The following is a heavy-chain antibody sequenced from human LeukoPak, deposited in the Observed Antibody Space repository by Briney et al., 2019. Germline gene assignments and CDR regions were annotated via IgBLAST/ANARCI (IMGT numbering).Heavy chain of an antibody. CDR2: IYYSGST. CDR3: ALYTRGYFDY. J-gene: IGHJ4*02. CDR1: GGSISSGGYY. V-gene: IGHV4-31*03. Sequence: PSETLSLTCTVSGGSISSGGYYWSWIRQHPEKGLEWIGYIYYSGSTYYNPSLKSRVTISVDTSKNQFSLKLSSVTAADTAVYYCALYTRGYFDYWGQGTLVTVSS. D-gene: IGHD1-14*01.